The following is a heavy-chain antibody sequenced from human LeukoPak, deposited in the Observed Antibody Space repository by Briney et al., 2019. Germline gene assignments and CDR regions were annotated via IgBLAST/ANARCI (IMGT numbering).Heavy chain of an antibody. J-gene: IGHJ4*02. CDR2: ISSSGSTI. Sequence: GGSLRLSCAASGFTFSDYYMSWIRQAPGKGLEWVSYISSSGSTIYYADSVKGRFTISRDNAKNSLYLQMNSLRAEDTAVYYCARVGITIFGVVIIRDYFDYWGQGTLVTVSS. CDR3: ARVGITIFGVVIIRDYFDY. V-gene: IGHV3-11*01. CDR1: GFTFSDYY. D-gene: IGHD3-3*01.